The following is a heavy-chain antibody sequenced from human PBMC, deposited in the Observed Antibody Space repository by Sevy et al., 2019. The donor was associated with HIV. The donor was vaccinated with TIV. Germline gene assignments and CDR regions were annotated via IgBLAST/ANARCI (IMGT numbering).Heavy chain of an antibody. J-gene: IGHJ4*02. CDR3: APGRSRYSSDWYYFDY. V-gene: IGHV3-11*01. Sequence: GGSLRLSCAASGFNFADYYMGWIRQAPGKGLEWVSYLSDDYSSKYYSDSVKGGFTISRYNAQNSLYLQMDNLGAEGTAVYYCAPGRSRYSSDWYYFDYWGQGTLVTVSS. CDR1: GFNFADYY. CDR2: LSDDYSSK. D-gene: IGHD6-19*01.